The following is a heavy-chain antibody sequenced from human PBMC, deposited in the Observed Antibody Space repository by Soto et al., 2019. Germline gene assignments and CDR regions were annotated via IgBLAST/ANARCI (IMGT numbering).Heavy chain of an antibody. Sequence: QLQLQESGPGLVKPSETLSLTCTVSGGSISSSSYYWGWIRQPPGKGLEWIGSIYYSGSTYYNPSLKSRVTISVDTSKNQFSLKLSSVTAAATAVYYCARRPSGEGAFDIWGQGTMVTVSS. J-gene: IGHJ3*02. CDR3: ARRPSGEGAFDI. CDR1: GGSISSSSYY. D-gene: IGHD1-26*01. CDR2: IYYSGST. V-gene: IGHV4-39*01.